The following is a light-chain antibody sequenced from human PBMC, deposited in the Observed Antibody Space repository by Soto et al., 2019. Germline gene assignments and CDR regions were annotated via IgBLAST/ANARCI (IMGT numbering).Light chain of an antibody. V-gene: IGLV2-14*03. CDR2: DVS. Sequence: QSALTQPASVSGSPGQSIIISCTGISSDVGSYNYVSWYQHHPGKAPKFMIYDVSNRPSGVSNRFSGSKSGNTASLTISGLQAEDEADYYCSSYTTSGTLVFGSGTKLTVL. J-gene: IGLJ1*01. CDR1: SSDVGSYNY. CDR3: SSYTTSGTLV.